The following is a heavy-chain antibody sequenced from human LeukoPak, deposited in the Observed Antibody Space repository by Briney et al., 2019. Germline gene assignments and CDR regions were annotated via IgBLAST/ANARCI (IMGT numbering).Heavy chain of an antibody. D-gene: IGHD3-9*01. Sequence: GGSLRLSCAASGFTFSRYGMHWVRQTPGKGLEWVAVISYDGSKKDYGDSVKGRFTISRDNSKNTLLMEMNSLRVENTAMYYCAKDPRYFDWLSMDYYFDYWGHGTLVTVSS. J-gene: IGHJ4*01. CDR3: AKDPRYFDWLSMDYYFDY. CDR1: GFTFSRYG. V-gene: IGHV3-30*18. CDR2: ISYDGSKK.